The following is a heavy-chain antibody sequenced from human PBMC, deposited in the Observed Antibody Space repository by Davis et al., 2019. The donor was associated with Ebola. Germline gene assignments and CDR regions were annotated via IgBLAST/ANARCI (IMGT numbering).Heavy chain of an antibody. V-gene: IGHV4-39*07. J-gene: IGHJ6*02. CDR1: CGCINSDNYY. CDR2: IHYSGRI. Sequence: SETLSLTCTVSCGCINSDNYYWAWIRQPPGKRLEWIASIHYSGRIYYNPSLKSRVTISVDTSKNQFSLKLSSVTAADTAVYYCARDQGSYYYYGMDVWGQGTTVTVSS. CDR3: ARDQGSYYYYGMDV.